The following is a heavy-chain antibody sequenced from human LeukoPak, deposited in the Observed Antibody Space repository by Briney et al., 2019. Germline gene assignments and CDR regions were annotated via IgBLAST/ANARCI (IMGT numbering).Heavy chain of an antibody. CDR1: GYPFSNYD. CDR2: MNPNSGNT. Sequence: VASVKVSCKASGYPFSNYDINWVRQATGQGLEWMGWMNPNSGNTDYAQKFQGRVTITRNTSISTAYMELSSLRSEDTAVYYCARGRATVTTRWVDPWGQGTLVTVSS. J-gene: IGHJ5*02. D-gene: IGHD4-11*01. V-gene: IGHV1-8*01. CDR3: ARGRATVTTRWVDP.